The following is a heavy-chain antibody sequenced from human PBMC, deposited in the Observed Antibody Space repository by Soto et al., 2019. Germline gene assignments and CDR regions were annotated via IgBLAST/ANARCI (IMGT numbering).Heavy chain of an antibody. CDR3: ASSGGYCSGGSCYSGYY. V-gene: IGHV1-69*13. J-gene: IGHJ4*02. CDR2: IIPIFGTA. CDR1: GGTFSSYA. D-gene: IGHD2-15*01. Sequence: SVKVSCKASGGTFSSYAISWVRQAPGQGLEWMGGIIPIFGTANYAQKFQGRVTITADESTSTAYMELSSLRSEDTAVYYCASSGGYCSGGSCYSGYYWGQGTLVTVSS.